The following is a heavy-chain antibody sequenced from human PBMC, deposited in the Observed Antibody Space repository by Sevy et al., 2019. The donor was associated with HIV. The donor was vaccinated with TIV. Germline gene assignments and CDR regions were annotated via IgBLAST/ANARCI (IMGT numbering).Heavy chain of an antibody. J-gene: IGHJ6*02. D-gene: IGHD1-26*01. CDR1: GFTFSDYG. CDR3: ARPGLNGRFRDYYYYGMAV. Sequence: GGSLRLSCAASGFTFSDYGMHWVRQAPGKGLEWVALTSYDGTNKYYADSVRGRFTNSRDNSKNTLYLQMNSLRAEDTAVYYCARPGLNGRFRDYYYYGMAVWGQGTTVTVSS. CDR2: TSYDGTNK. V-gene: IGHV3-33*01.